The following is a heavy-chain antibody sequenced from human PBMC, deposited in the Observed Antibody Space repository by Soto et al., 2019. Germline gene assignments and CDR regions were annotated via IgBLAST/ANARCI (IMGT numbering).Heavy chain of an antibody. V-gene: IGHV3-53*01. CDR2: IDSSGQT. CDR3: ARIYGSGVVDF. CDR1: GFSVSTNY. J-gene: IGHJ4*02. Sequence: VQLVESGGGLIQAGGSRRLSCRASGFSVSTNYMAWVRQVPGKGLEWASVIDSSGQTYYPDSVQGRFTISRDNSKNTVYLQMSSLRVEDTGVYSCARIYGSGVVDFWGQGSLITVAS. D-gene: IGHD3-10*01.